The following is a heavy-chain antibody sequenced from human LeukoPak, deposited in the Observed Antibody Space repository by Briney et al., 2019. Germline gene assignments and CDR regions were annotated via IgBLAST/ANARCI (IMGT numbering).Heavy chain of an antibody. J-gene: IGHJ5*02. Sequence: SETLSLTCAVYGGSFSGYYWSWIRQPPGKGLEWIGEINHSGSTNYNPSLKSRVTISVDTSKNQFSLKLSSVTAADTAVYYCARGIRLSFDPWGQGTLVTVSS. D-gene: IGHD3-16*01. CDR2: INHSGST. CDR3: ARGIRLSFDP. CDR1: GGSFSGYY. V-gene: IGHV4-34*01.